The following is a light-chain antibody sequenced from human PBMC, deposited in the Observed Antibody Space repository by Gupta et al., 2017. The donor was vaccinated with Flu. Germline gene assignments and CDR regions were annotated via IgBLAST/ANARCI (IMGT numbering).Light chain of an antibody. CDR1: LSITKY. CDR2: AAS. J-gene: IGKJ4*01. V-gene: IGKV1-39*01. CDR3: QQSHRTPIT. Sequence: DIQMTQSPSSLSASVGDSVTITCRASLSITKYLSWYQYQPGKAPKLLIYAASSLQSGVPPRFAGSGFGLEFVHNITNLQPEDVATYYCQQSHRTPITFGGGTKIEFK.